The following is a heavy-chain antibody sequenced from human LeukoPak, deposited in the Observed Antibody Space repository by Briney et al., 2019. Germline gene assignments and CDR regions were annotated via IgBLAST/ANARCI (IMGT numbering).Heavy chain of an antibody. CDR1: GFTFDDSG. D-gene: IGHD6-6*01. V-gene: IGHV3-20*04. CDR2: INWNGSGT. CDR3: ARVLAARGVFDY. J-gene: IGHJ4*02. Sequence: GGSLRLSCAASGFTFDDSGMSWVRQAPGKGLEWVSGINWNGSGTGYADSVKGRFTISRDNAKNSLYLQMNSLRAEDTAVYYCARVLAARGVFDYWGQGTLVTVSS.